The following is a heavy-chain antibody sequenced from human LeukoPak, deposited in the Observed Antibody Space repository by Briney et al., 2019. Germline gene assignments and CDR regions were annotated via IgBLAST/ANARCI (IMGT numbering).Heavy chain of an antibody. D-gene: IGHD5-18*01. Sequence: SGGSLRLSCAASGFTFTTYWMHWVRQAPGKGLVWVSHINSDGSITSYADSVKGRFTISRDNAKNTLYLQMNSLRAEVTAVYYCARDAVDTANAVWGQGTTVTVSS. V-gene: IGHV3-74*01. CDR2: INSDGSIT. CDR1: GFTFTTYW. J-gene: IGHJ6*02. CDR3: ARDAVDTANAV.